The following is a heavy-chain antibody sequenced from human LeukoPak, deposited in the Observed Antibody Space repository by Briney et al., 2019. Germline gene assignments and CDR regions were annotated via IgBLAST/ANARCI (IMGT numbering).Heavy chain of an antibody. Sequence: GGSLRLSCAASGFTFSSYEMNWVRQAPGKGLEWVSYISSSGSTIYYADSVKGRFTISRDNAKNSLYLQMNSLRAEDTAVYYCARTRGDYYYYMDVWGKGTTVTISS. CDR3: ARTRGDYYYYMDV. CDR2: ISSSGSTI. V-gene: IGHV3-48*03. J-gene: IGHJ6*03. CDR1: GFTFSSYE.